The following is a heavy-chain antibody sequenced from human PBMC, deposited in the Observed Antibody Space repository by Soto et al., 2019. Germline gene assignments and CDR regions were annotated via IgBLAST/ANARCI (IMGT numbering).Heavy chain of an antibody. Sequence: QVQLQESGPGLVKPSETLSLTCTVSGGSMSGYYWSWIRQPPGKGLEWIGYIYYSGITNYNPSLKSRVTLSVDTSKNQFSLKLTSVTAADTAVYYCARDGSHCLTTACPGAWFDPWGQGTLVTVSS. J-gene: IGHJ5*02. CDR2: IYYSGIT. D-gene: IGHD3-22*01. CDR1: GGSMSGYY. CDR3: ARDGSHCLTTACPGAWFDP. V-gene: IGHV4-59*01.